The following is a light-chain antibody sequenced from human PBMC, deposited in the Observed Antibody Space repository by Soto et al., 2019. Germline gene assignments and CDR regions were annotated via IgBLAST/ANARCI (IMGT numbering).Light chain of an antibody. CDR1: QSIRSY. CDR2: DAS. Sequence: GDRVTITCRASQSIRSYLAWYQQKPGKVPKLLIFDASSLESGVPSRFSGSGSGTDFTLTISSLQPDDFATYYCQQYDTDWTFGQGTKVDIK. CDR3: QQYDTDWT. J-gene: IGKJ1*01. V-gene: IGKV1-5*01.